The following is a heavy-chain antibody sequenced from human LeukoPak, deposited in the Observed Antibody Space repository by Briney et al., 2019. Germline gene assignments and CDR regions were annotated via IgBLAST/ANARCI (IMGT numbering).Heavy chain of an antibody. Sequence: PGGSLRLSCAASGFTFSIYWMHWVRQAPGKALVWVSRIKTDGSSTSYADSVKGRFTISRDNAKNTLYLQMNSLRTEDTAVYYCASSRDGYFDYWGQGTLVTVSP. J-gene: IGHJ4*02. D-gene: IGHD5-24*01. CDR1: GFTFSIYW. CDR3: ASSRDGYFDY. V-gene: IGHV3-74*01. CDR2: IKTDGSST.